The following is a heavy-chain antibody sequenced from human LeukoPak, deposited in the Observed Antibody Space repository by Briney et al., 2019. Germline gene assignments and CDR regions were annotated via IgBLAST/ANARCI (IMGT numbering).Heavy chain of an antibody. D-gene: IGHD3-3*01. Sequence: GGSLRPSCAASGFTFSSYAMSWVRQAPGKGLEWVSAISGSGGSTYYADSVKGRFTISRDNSKNTLYLQMNSLRAEDTAVYYCANNGRGEWLSQKWGQGTLVTVSS. CDR3: ANNGRGEWLSQK. J-gene: IGHJ4*02. CDR1: GFTFSSYA. CDR2: ISGSGGST. V-gene: IGHV3-23*01.